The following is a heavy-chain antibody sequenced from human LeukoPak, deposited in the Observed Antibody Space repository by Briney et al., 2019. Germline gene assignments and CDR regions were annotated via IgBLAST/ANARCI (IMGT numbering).Heavy chain of an antibody. V-gene: IGHV3-7*01. D-gene: IGHD3-3*01. Sequence: GGSLRLSCAASGFTFSSYWMSWVRQAPGKGLEWVANIKQGGSEKYYVDSVKGRFTISRDNAKNSLYLQMNSLRAEDTAVYYCARIFWSGYYSPFDGYFDYWGQGTLVTVSS. CDR2: IKQGGSEK. CDR1: GFTFSSYW. CDR3: ARIFWSGYYSPFDGYFDY. J-gene: IGHJ4*02.